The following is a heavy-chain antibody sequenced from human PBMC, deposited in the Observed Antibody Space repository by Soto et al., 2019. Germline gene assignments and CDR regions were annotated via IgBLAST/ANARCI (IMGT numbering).Heavy chain of an antibody. CDR1: GVHIGMYA. V-gene: IGHV3-23*01. CDR2: ISGSVDST. D-gene: IGHD6-6*01. CDR3: GRSPSRAPYGMDV. J-gene: IGHJ6*02. Sequence: PGVSLSLSSAASGVHIGMYAMTWIRQAPGKGLEWVSAISGSVDSTYYADSVKGGVNITRDSSKKTVYLEMNSLRVEDTAVYPCGRSPSRAPYGMDVWGQGTTVTV.